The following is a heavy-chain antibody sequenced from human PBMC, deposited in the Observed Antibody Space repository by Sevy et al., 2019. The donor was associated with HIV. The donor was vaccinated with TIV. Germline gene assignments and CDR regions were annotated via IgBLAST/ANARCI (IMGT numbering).Heavy chain of an antibody. V-gene: IGHV4-39*01. Sequence: SETLSLTCTVSGDSVSTSNKFWGWIRQPPGKGLEWIGSIHLTLSTFYNPSLKSRVIISEDTSKNQFSLRLSSVSAADTAVYYCARTHDGVGSAQGDRTSYPYAGDHYFDRWGRRTLVTVSS. CDR3: ARTHDGVGSAQGDRTSYPYAGDHYFDR. CDR1: GDSVSTSNKF. J-gene: IGHJ4*02. D-gene: IGHD2-8*01. CDR2: IHLTLST.